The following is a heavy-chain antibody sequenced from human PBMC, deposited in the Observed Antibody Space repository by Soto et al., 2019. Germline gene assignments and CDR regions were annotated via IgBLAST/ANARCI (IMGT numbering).Heavy chain of an antibody. J-gene: IGHJ4*02. CDR1: GFTFITYA. Sequence: PGGSLRLSCAASGFTFITYAMSWVRQAPGKGLEWVSAISAGGGSTYYADSVKGRFTISRDNSKNTLYLQMNSLSAEDTAIYHCAKSVHSENYYSYYSFDYWGQGTLVTVSS. CDR3: AKSVHSENYYSYYSFDY. CDR2: ISAGGGST. V-gene: IGHV3-23*01. D-gene: IGHD1-26*01.